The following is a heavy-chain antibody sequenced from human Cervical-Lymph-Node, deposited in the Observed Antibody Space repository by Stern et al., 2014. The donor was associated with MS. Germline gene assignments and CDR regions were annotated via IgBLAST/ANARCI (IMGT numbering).Heavy chain of an antibody. CDR1: GGSIGSGGYY. CDR3: ARVPLVTTTFDS. V-gene: IGHV4-31*03. CDR2: IYSSGST. J-gene: IGHJ4*02. D-gene: IGHD5-12*01. Sequence: QVQLQESGPGLVKPSQTLSLTCTVSGGSIGSGGYYWSWVRQHPGKGLEWIGNIYSSGSTYYTPSLKSRVTIPIDMSENQFSLNLTSVTAADTAVYFCARVPLVTTTFDSWGQGTLVTVSS.